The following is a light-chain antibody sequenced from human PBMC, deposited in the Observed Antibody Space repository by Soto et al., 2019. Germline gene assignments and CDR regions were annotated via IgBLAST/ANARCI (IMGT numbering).Light chain of an antibody. J-gene: IGKJ1*01. V-gene: IGKV1-39*01. Sequence: DIQMTQSPSSLSASVGDRVTITFRASQGISTYLNWYQHKPGKAPMLLIYAASNLQSGVPSRFSGSGSGTDVTLTISSLQPEDFATYYCQQSYSTPRTFGQGTKVDIK. CDR2: AAS. CDR1: QGISTY. CDR3: QQSYSTPRT.